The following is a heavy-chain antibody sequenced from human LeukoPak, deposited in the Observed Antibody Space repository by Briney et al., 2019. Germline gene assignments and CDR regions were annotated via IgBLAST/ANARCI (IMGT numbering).Heavy chain of an antibody. V-gene: IGHV3-30*03. D-gene: IGHD3-22*01. CDR1: GFTFSSYG. CDR3: ARDRGTFYYGGSGPVLEYFHE. J-gene: IGHJ1*01. CDR2: ISYDGINK. Sequence: GESLRLSCAASGFTFSSYGMQGVRQAPGKGLEWVAVISYDGINKYYAYSVKGRFTISRDNAKSSLYLQMNSLRAEDTAVYFCARDRGTFYYGGSGPVLEYFHEWGQGTLATVSS.